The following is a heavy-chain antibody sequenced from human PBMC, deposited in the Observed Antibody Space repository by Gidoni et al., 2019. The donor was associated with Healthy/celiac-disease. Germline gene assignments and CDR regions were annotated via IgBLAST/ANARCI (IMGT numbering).Heavy chain of an antibody. V-gene: IGHV1-2*02. CDR2: INPKSGGT. D-gene: IGHD3-10*01. CDR3: ARMMVRGVIDDY. J-gene: IGHJ4*02. Sequence: QVQLVQSGAEVKKPGASVKVSCQASGYTFTGYYMHWVGQAPGQGLEGLGWINPKSGGTNYAQKFQGRVTMTRDTSISTAYMELSRLRSDDTAVYYCARMMVRGVIDDYWGQGTLVTVSS. CDR1: GYTFTGYY.